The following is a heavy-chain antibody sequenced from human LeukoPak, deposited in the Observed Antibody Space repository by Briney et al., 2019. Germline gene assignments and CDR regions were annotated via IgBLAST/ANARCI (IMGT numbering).Heavy chain of an antibody. CDR1: GYTFTNYG. Sequence: RASVKVSCKASGYTFTNYGISWVRQAPGQGLEWMGWISGYNDNTNYALKFQGRVTLTTDTSTSTAYMELRSLRSDDTAVYYCAVPYCSSTSCYSRVDAFDIWGQGTMVTVSS. J-gene: IGHJ3*02. D-gene: IGHD2-2*02. CDR3: AVPYCSSTSCYSRVDAFDI. CDR2: ISGYNDNT. V-gene: IGHV1-18*01.